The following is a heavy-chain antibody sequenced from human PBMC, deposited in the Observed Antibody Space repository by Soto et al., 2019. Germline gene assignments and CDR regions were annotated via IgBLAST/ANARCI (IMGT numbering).Heavy chain of an antibody. J-gene: IGHJ4*02. CDR2: INAGNANT. Sequence: ASVKVSCKASGYTFTSYAMHWVRQDPGQRLEWMGWINAGNANTKYSQKFQGKVNITRDTSASTAYMELSSLRSEDTAVYYCASGTVRVPGPYWGQGTLVTVSS. CDR1: GYTFTSYA. V-gene: IGHV1-3*01. D-gene: IGHD1-1*01. CDR3: ASGTVRVPGPY.